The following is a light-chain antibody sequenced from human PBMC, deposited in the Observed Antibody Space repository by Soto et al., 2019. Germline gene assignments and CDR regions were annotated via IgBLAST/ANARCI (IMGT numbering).Light chain of an antibody. CDR2: RAS. CDR1: QSIGSW. V-gene: IGKV1-5*03. CDR3: QQYESHPHT. J-gene: IGKJ2*01. Sequence: DIQMTQSPSTLSASVGDRVTITCRASQSIGSWLAWYQQKPGKAPKFMIYRASILESGVPARFSGSGSGTDFTLTINSLQPDDFASYYCQQYESHPHTFGRGTKVDI.